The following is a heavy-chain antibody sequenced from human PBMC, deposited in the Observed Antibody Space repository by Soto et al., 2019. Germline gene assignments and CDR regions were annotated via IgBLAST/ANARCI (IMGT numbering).Heavy chain of an antibody. CDR2: ISAYNGNT. CDR3: AXDGDACSGGSCYSNY. CDR1: VYSYTRYG. D-gene: IGHD2-15*01. V-gene: IGHV1-18*01. Sequence: ASVKLSCKASVYSYTRYGISWVRQAPGQGLEWMGWISAYNGNTNYAQKLQGRVTMTTDTSTSTAYMELRSLRSDDTAVYYCAXDGDACSGGSCYSNYWGQGTLVTVSS. J-gene: IGHJ4*02.